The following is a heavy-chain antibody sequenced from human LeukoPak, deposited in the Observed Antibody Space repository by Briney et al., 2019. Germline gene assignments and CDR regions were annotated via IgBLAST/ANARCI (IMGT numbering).Heavy chain of an antibody. CDR3: ARGGYYGSGNDFRFDP. J-gene: IGHJ5*02. CDR2: IHYTGST. V-gene: IGHV4-59*01. Sequence: SETLSLTCTVSGGSISSYYWSWIRQSPGKGLECIGYIHYTGSTNYNPSLKSRVTISVETSKNQFSLKLKSVTAADTAVYYCARGGYYGSGNDFRFDPCGQGTLGTVSS. D-gene: IGHD3-10*01. CDR1: GGSISSYY.